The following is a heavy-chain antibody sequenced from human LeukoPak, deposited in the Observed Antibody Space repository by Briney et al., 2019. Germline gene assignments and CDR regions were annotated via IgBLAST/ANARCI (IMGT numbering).Heavy chain of an antibody. V-gene: IGHV3-74*01. D-gene: IGHD6-19*01. CDR2: INSVVNST. J-gene: IGHJ4*02. CDR1: GFTFSSYR. Sequence: GGSLRLSCTASGFTFSSYRMHWVRQAPGKGLVWFSCINSVVNSTSYADSVKGRFTISRDNAKNTLYLQMNSLRVEDTAVYYCARPWGSGWYFFDYWGQGTLVTVSS. CDR3: ARPWGSGWYFFDY.